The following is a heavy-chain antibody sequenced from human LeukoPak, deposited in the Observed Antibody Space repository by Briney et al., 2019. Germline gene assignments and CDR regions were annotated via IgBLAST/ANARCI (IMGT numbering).Heavy chain of an antibody. CDR3: ARGSISSGDWFDP. CDR2: INPRSGGT. CDR1: GFTFIDYY. V-gene: IGHV1-2*06. Sequence: VASVKVSCTASGFTFIDYYMHWVRQAPGQGLEWMGRINPRSGGTNYAQKFQDRVTMTRDTSISTAYMELSRLKFDDTAVFYCARGSISSGDWFDPWGQGTLVTVSS. D-gene: IGHD6-6*01. J-gene: IGHJ5*02.